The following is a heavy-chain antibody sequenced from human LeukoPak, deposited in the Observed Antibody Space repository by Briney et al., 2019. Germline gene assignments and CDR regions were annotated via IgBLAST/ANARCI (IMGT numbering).Heavy chain of an antibody. V-gene: IGHV4-39*07. CDR2: IYYSGST. CDR3: ARDLVGATGGYYFDY. J-gene: IGHJ4*02. Sequence: SETLSLTCTVSGDSISSSSYSWGWIRQPPGKGLEWIGSIYYSGSTNYNPSLKSRVTISVDTSKNQFSLKLSSVTAADTAVYYCARDLVGATGGYYFDYWGQGTLVTVSS. CDR1: GDSISSSSYS. D-gene: IGHD1-26*01.